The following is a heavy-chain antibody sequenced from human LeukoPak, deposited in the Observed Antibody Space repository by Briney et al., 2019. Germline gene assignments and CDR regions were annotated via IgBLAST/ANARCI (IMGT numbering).Heavy chain of an antibody. J-gene: IGHJ6*03. V-gene: IGHV1-18*01. Sequence: ASVKVSCKASGYTFTSYGISWVRQAPGQGLEWTGWISAYNGNTNYAQKLQGRVTMTTDTSTSTAYMELRSLRSDDTAVYYCARASFTIFGVVTSYYYYYMDVWGKGTTVTVSS. CDR1: GYTFTSYG. CDR2: ISAYNGNT. D-gene: IGHD3-3*01. CDR3: ARASFTIFGVVTSYYYYYMDV.